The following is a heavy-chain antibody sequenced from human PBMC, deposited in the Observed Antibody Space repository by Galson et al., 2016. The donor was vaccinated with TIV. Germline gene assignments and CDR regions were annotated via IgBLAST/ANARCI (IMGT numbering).Heavy chain of an antibody. CDR1: GFSLSHYE. V-gene: IGHV3-48*03. D-gene: IGHD5-18*01. Sequence: SLRLSCAASGFSLSHYEMSWVRQAPGKGLEWVAYISTIGSNNKYYADSVQGRCIMSRDSAKNSVYLQMDSLRVEDTAIYYCAKTTPAEIQLGYYFDHWGQGTLVTASS. CDR2: ISTIGSNNK. CDR3: AKTTPAEIQLGYYFDH. J-gene: IGHJ4*02.